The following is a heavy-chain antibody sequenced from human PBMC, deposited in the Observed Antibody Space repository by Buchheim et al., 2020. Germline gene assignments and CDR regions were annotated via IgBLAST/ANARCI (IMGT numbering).Heavy chain of an antibody. J-gene: IGHJ6*02. D-gene: IGHD6-6*01. CDR3: ASSKGIAARDYYYGMDV. CDR2: ISSSGSTI. Sequence: EVQLVESGGGLVQPGGSLRLSCAASGFTFSSYEMSWVRQAPGKGLEWVSYISSSGSTIYYADSVKGRFTISRDNAKNSLYLQMNSLRAEDTAVYYCASSKGIAARDYYYGMDVWGQGTT. CDR1: GFTFSSYE. V-gene: IGHV3-48*03.